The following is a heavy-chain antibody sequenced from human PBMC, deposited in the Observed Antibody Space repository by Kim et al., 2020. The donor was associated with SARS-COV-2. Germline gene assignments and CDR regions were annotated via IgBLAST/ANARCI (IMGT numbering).Heavy chain of an antibody. J-gene: IGHJ4*02. D-gene: IGHD3-10*01. CDR2: INQSGRT. V-gene: IGHV4-34*01. CDR3: ARRLSNTSGWGSHYCDL. Sequence: SETLSLTCAVYGGSFSGYYWSWIRQPPGKGLEWIGEINQSGRTNYNPSLKSRVTISVDTSKNQFSLKLTSVTAADTAVYYCARRLSNTSGWGSHYCDLWGQGILVTVSS. CDR1: GGSFSGYY.